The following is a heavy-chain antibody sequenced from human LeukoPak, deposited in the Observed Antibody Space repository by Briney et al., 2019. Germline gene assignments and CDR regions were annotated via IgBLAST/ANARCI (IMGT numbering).Heavy chain of an antibody. CDR3: ARDQLISSYYYGMDV. Sequence: GGSLRLSCAASGFTFSNYAMHWVRQAPGKGLEYVSAISSNGGITYYANSVEGRFTISRDNSKNTLHLQMGSLRAEDVAVYYCARDQLISSYYYGMDVWGQGTTVTVSS. J-gene: IGHJ6*02. D-gene: IGHD2-2*01. CDR2: ISSNGGIT. V-gene: IGHV3-64*01. CDR1: GFTFSNYA.